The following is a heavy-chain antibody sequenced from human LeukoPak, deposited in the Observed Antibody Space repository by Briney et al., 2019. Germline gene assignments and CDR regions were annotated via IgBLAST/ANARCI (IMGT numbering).Heavy chain of an antibody. Sequence: SETLSLTCTVSGGSISSGDYYWSWIRQPPGKGLEWIGYTYYSGSTYYNPSLKSRVTISVDTSKNQFSLKLSSVTAADTAVYYCARETLTTSRWFDPWGQGTLVTVSS. CDR3: ARETLTTSRWFDP. J-gene: IGHJ5*02. CDR1: GGSISSGDYY. CDR2: TYYSGST. V-gene: IGHV4-30-4*01. D-gene: IGHD4-17*01.